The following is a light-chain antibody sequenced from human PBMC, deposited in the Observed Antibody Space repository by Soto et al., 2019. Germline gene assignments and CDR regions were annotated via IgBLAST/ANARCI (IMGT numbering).Light chain of an antibody. CDR1: NSNIGSNT. CDR2: SNT. Sequence: QSVLTQPPSASGTPGQRVTISCSGSNSNIGSNTVNWYQQLPGTAPKLLIYSNTQRPSGVPDRFSGSKSGTSASLAISGLQSEDEADYYCATWDDSVNGPVFGGGTKLTVL. V-gene: IGLV1-44*01. CDR3: ATWDDSVNGPV. J-gene: IGLJ2*01.